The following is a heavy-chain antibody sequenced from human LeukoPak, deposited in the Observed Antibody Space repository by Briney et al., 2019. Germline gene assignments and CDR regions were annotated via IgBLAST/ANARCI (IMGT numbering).Heavy chain of an antibody. CDR2: INPNSGGT. V-gene: IGHV1-2*02. Sequence: WASVKVSCKASGYTFTGYYMHWVRQAPGQGLEWMGWINPNSGGTNYAQKFQGRVTMTRDTSISTAYMELSRLRSDDTAVYYCARGITIFGVVIIDFDYWGQGTLVTVSS. CDR3: ARGITIFGVVIIDFDY. CDR1: GYTFTGYY. D-gene: IGHD3-3*01. J-gene: IGHJ4*02.